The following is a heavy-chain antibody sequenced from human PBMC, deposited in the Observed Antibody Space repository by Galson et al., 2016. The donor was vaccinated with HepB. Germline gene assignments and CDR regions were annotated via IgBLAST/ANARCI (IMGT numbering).Heavy chain of an antibody. V-gene: IGHV3-23*01. CDR1: GFSFNSYG. CDR3: ATDALLLWGSPTDC. CDR2: ISASGGDT. Sequence: SLRLSCAASGFSFNSYGMSWVRQTSGERLEWVSGISASGGDTRYADSVKGRFTISRDDPKNTLYLQMNSLRAEDTAVYYCATDALLLWGSPTDCWGQGTLVTVSS. D-gene: IGHD3-16*01. J-gene: IGHJ4*02.